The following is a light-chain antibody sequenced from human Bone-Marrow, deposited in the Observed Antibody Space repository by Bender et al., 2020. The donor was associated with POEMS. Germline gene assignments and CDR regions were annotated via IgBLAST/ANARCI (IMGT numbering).Light chain of an antibody. V-gene: IGLV3-1*01. J-gene: IGLJ1*01. CDR3: QAWDSNTYV. CDR1: VLGEHY. Sequence: SYELTQPPSVSVSPGQTARITCSGDVLGEHYADWYRQKPGQSPVLVIYQDIKRPSGIPERFSGSNSGNTATLTISGTQAMDEADYYCQAWDSNTYVFGTGTKVTVL. CDR2: QDI.